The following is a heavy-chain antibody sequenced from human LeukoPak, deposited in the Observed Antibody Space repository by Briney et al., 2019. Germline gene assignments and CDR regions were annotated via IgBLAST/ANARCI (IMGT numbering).Heavy chain of an antibody. D-gene: IGHD2-15*01. CDR1: GGTFSSYA. Sequence: GASVKVSCKASGGTFSSYAISWVRQAPGQGLEWMGGIIPIFGTPNYAQKFQGRVTITADESTSTAYMELSSLRSEDTAMYYCARQDNNWFDPWGQGTLVTVSS. V-gene: IGHV1-69*13. J-gene: IGHJ5*02. CDR3: ARQDNNWFDP. CDR2: IIPIFGTP.